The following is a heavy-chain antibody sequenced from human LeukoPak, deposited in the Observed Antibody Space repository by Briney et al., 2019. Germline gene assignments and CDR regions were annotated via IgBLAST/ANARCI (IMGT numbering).Heavy chain of an antibody. D-gene: IGHD3-16*01. CDR3: TSLTLGGYGMDV. J-gene: IGHJ6*02. CDR1: GGSISTSY. V-gene: IGHV4-59*08. Sequence: SETLSLTCTVSGGSISTSYWNWIRQPPGKGLEWIGYIYYSGIANYNPSLKSRVTISVDTSKNQFSRKLSSVTAADTAVYYCTSLTLGGYGMDVWGRGTTVTVSS. CDR2: IYYSGIA.